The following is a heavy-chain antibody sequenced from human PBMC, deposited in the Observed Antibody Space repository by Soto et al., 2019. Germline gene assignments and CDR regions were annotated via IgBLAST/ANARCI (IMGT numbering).Heavy chain of an antibody. CDR1: GYTFTSYH. D-gene: IGHD2-2*01. Sequence: GASVKVSCKTSGYTFTSYHISWVRQAPGQGLEWMGWISAYNTNTNYAQKFQGRVTMTTDTLTSTAYMELRSLRSDDTAVYYCARDLFPPYCSSTSCYGAYFDYWGQGTLVTVSS. CDR3: ARDLFPPYCSSTSCYGAYFDY. CDR2: ISAYNTNT. V-gene: IGHV1-18*01. J-gene: IGHJ4*02.